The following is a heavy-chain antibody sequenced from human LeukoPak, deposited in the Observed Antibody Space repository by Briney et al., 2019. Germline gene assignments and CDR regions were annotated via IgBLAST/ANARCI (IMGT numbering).Heavy chain of an antibody. V-gene: IGHV1-18*01. Sequence: ASVKVSCKASGYTFISYGFSWVRQAPGQGLEWMGWISAYNGNTNYAQKLQGRVTMTTDTSTSTAYMEPRSLRSDDTAVYYCARDQQWLDPARHDFDYWGQGTLVTVSS. D-gene: IGHD6-19*01. J-gene: IGHJ4*02. CDR3: ARDQQWLDPARHDFDY. CDR1: GYTFISYG. CDR2: ISAYNGNT.